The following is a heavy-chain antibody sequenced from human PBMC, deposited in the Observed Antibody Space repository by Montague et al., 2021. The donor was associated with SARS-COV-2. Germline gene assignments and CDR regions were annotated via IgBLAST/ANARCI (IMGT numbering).Heavy chain of an antibody. CDR3: AKDSRYSSGV. D-gene: IGHD6-19*01. V-gene: IGHV3-23*01. CDR2: IGGGGDTT. Sequence: SLRLSCAASGFTFSTYAMSWVRQAPGKGLELVSTIGGGGDTTYYADSVKGRFTISRDNSKNTVFLQMNSLRAEDTATYYCAKDSRYSSGVWGQGTTVTVSS. J-gene: IGHJ6*02. CDR1: GFTFSTYA.